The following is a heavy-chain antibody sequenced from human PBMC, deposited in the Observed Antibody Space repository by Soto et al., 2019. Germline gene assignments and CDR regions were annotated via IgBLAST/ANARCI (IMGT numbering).Heavy chain of an antibody. CDR3: ADLALNVWFGVSDGMDV. J-gene: IGHJ6*02. D-gene: IGHD3-10*01. CDR1: GFSVSSSH. V-gene: IGHV3-66*01. CDR2: IYSGGST. Sequence: GGSLRLSCAASGFSVSSSHMNWVRQAPGKGLEWVSVIYSGGSTYYADSVKGRFTISRDNSKNTLYLQMNSLRAEDTAVYYCADLALNVWFGVSDGMDVWGQGTTVTVSS.